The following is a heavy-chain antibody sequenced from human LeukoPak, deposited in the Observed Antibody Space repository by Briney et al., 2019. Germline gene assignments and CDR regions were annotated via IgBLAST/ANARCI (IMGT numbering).Heavy chain of an antibody. CDR1: GGSIRSGGYY. CDR3: ARDFGFGSVTKPFDP. Sequence: PSETLSLTCTVSGGSIRSGGYYWRWIRQPPGKGLEWIGYIYYSGSTNYNPSLKSRVTISVDTSKNQFSLKLSSVTAADTAVYYCARDFGFGSVTKPFDPWGQGTLVTVSS. J-gene: IGHJ5*02. V-gene: IGHV4-61*08. CDR2: IYYSGST. D-gene: IGHD4-17*01.